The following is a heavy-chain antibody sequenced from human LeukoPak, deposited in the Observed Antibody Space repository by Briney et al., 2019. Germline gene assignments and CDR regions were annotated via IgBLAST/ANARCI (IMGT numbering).Heavy chain of an antibody. CDR1: GFTFSSYS. V-gene: IGHV3-21*01. J-gene: IGHJ3*02. D-gene: IGHD6-19*01. Sequence: GGSLRLSCAASGFTFSSYSMNWVRQAPGKGLEWVSSISSSSSYIYYADSVKGRFTISRDNAKNSLYLQMNSLRAEDTAVYYCARISQYSSGLLLRNLDAFDIWGQGTMVTVSS. CDR3: ARISQYSSGLLLRNLDAFDI. CDR2: ISSSSSYI.